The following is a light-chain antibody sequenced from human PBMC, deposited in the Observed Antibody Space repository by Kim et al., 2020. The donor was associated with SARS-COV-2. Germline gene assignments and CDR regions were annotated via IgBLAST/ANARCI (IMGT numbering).Light chain of an antibody. J-gene: IGKJ1*01. CDR2: DAT. CDR1: QTINNK. V-gene: IGKV3-15*01. Sequence: SPGERATLSCRASQTINNKLVWYQHNPGQAPSLLIYDATTRATGVPARFIGSGSETDFTLTISSLQSEDFAVYYCQQSNDWPPLTFGQGTKVDIK. CDR3: QQSNDWPPLT.